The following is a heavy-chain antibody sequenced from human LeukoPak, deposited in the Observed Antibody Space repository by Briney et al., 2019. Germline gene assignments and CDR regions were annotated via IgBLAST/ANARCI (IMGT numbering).Heavy chain of an antibody. J-gene: IGHJ4*02. Sequence: ASVKVSCKASGHTFPSFGITWVRQAPGQGLEWMGWISDYNGYTNYAQRLQGRVTMTTDTSTSTAYMELRSLRSDDTAMYYCARMSYGDYLYGDYWGQGTLVTVSS. V-gene: IGHV1-18*01. CDR2: ISDYNGYT. CDR3: ARMSYGDYLYGDY. D-gene: IGHD4-17*01. CDR1: GHTFPSFG.